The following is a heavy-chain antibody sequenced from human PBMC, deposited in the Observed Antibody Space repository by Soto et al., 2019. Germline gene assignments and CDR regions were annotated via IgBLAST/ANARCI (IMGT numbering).Heavy chain of an antibody. CDR1: GFTFDDYA. CDR2: ISWNSGSI. Sequence: GGSLRLSCAASGFTFDDYAMHWVRQAPGKGLEWVSGISWNSGSIGYADSVKGRFTISRDNAKNSLYLQMNSLRAEDTALYYCAKDIGIAAAMDVWGKGTTVTVSS. D-gene: IGHD6-13*01. V-gene: IGHV3-9*01. CDR3: AKDIGIAAAMDV. J-gene: IGHJ6*04.